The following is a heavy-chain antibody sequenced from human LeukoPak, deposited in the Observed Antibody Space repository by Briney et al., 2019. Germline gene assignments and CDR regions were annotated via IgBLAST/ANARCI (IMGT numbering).Heavy chain of an antibody. CDR2: ISSSSSYI. Sequence: PGGSLRLSSAASGLTFSSYSMNWVRQAPGKGLEWVSSISSSSSYIYYADSLKGRFTISRDNAKNSLYLQMNSLRAEDTAVYYCAKGGGVIGRSYYFDYWGQGTLVTVSS. V-gene: IGHV3-21*01. CDR3: AKGGGVIGRSYYFDY. CDR1: GLTFSSYS. D-gene: IGHD2-8*02. J-gene: IGHJ4*02.